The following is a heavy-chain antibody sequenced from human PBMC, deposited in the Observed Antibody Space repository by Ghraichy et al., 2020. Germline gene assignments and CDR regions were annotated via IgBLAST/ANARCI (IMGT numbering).Heavy chain of an antibody. Sequence: GGSLRLSCAASGFTDSSYYMNWVRQAPGKGLEWVSVIYSGGSTYYADSVKGRFTISRDNSKNTLYLQMNSLRAEDTAVYYCARGPGRWLQYNYWGQGTLVTVSS. CDR2: IYSGGST. J-gene: IGHJ4*02. CDR1: GFTDSSYY. D-gene: IGHD5-24*01. CDR3: ARGPGRWLQYNY. V-gene: IGHV3-53*01.